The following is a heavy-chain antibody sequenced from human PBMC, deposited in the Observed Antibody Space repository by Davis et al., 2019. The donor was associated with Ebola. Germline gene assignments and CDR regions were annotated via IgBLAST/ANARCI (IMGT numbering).Heavy chain of an antibody. J-gene: IGHJ4*02. Sequence: PSETLSLTCTVPGASITGSRYHWAWIRQPPGKELEWLGTIYYSGNTFYHPSLNSRVTISVDTSKNQFFLKLPSVTAADTAVYYCARHWNNWNFFDYWGQGALVTVSS. CDR1: GASITGSRYH. CDR3: ARHWNNWNFFDY. V-gene: IGHV4-39*01. CDR2: IYYSGNT. D-gene: IGHD1-7*01.